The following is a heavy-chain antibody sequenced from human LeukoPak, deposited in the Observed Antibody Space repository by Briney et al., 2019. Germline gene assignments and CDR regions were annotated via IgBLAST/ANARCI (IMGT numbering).Heavy chain of an antibody. V-gene: IGHV1-2*02. D-gene: IGHD3-10*01. CDR1: GYTFTGYY. CDR2: INPNSGGT. Sequence: GASVKVSCKASGYTFTGYYMHWVRQAPGQGLEWMGWINPNSGGTNYAQKFQGRVTMTRDTSISTAYMELSRLRSDDTAVYYCAREVYRGSGLVLVDYYYMDVWGKGTTVTISS. CDR3: AREVYRGSGLVLVDYYYMDV. J-gene: IGHJ6*03.